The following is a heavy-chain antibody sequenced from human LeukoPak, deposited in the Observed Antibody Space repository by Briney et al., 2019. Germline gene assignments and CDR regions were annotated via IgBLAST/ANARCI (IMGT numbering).Heavy chain of an antibody. D-gene: IGHD2-2*01. CDR1: GYSFTSYW. CDR2: IYPGDSDT. Sequence: GESLKISCKGSGYSFTSYWIGWVRQMPGKGLEWMGIIYPGDSDTRYSPSFQGQVSISADKSNSTAYLQWSSLKASDTAMYYCATLQHQLLPNTWGAFDIWGQGTMVTVSS. CDR3: ATLQHQLLPNTWGAFDI. V-gene: IGHV5-51*01. J-gene: IGHJ3*02.